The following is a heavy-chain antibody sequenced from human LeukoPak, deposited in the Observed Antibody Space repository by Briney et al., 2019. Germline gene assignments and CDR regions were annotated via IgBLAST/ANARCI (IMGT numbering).Heavy chain of an antibody. J-gene: IGHJ4*02. D-gene: IGHD1-1*01. CDR1: AYSISSSYY. V-gene: IGHV4-38-2*02. CDR2: IHHTGTT. Sequence: SETLSLTCAVSAYSISSSYYWGWIWQAPGKGLEWIGNIHHTGTTYYNPSLKSRVTISLDASKNQFSLRLPSVTAADTAVYYCARDLSGGTFDYWGQGTLVTVSS. CDR3: ARDLSGGTFDY.